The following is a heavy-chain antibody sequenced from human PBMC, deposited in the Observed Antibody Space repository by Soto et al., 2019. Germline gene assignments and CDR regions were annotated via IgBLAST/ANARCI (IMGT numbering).Heavy chain of an antibody. CDR2: SRNKANSYTT. V-gene: IGHV3-72*01. CDR3: AKASRGDPRDFGY. Sequence: EVQLVESGGGLVQPGGSLRLSCAASGFTFSDHYMDWVRQAPGKGLEWVGRSRNKANSYTTEYAASVKGRFTISRDDSKNSLYLQMNSLKSEDTAVYCCAKASRGDPRDFGYWGQGTLVTVSS. J-gene: IGHJ4*02. D-gene: IGHD3-16*01. CDR1: GFTFSDHY.